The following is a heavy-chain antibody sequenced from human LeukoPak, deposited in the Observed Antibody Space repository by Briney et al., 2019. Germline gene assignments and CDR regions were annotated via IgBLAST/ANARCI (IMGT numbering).Heavy chain of an antibody. Sequence: GGSLRLFCAASGFTFTNAWMSWVRQAPGKGLEWVGRIKSKTDGGTTDYAAPVKGSFTISRDDSKNTLYLEMNSLKIEDTAVYYCTTGRSGGSCPYWGQGTLVTVSS. CDR2: IKSKTDGGTT. V-gene: IGHV3-15*01. D-gene: IGHD2-15*01. CDR3: TTGRSGGSCPY. J-gene: IGHJ4*02. CDR1: GFTFTNAW.